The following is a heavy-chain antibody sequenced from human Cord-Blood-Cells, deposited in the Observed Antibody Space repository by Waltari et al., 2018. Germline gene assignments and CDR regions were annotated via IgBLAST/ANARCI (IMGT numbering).Heavy chain of an antibody. Sequence: QVQLVESGGGVVQPGRSLRSYCAASGLTFRSNAMHWVRQAPGKGLEWVAVISYDESNKYYADSVKCRFTISRDNSQNTLYLQMNSLRAEDPAVYYCARQIGSSHDYWGQGTLVTVSS. V-gene: IGHV3-30*04. CDR3: ARQIGSSHDY. J-gene: IGHJ4*02. CDR2: ISYDESNK. CDR1: GLTFRSNA. D-gene: IGHD6-13*01.